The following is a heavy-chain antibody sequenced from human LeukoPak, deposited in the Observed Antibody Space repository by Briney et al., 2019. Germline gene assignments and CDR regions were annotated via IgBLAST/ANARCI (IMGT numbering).Heavy chain of an antibody. CDR1: GGSFSGYY. D-gene: IGHD3-16*01. Sequence: SETLSLTCAVSGGSFSGYYWSWIRQPPGKGLEWIGEIDHSGSTNYNPSLKSRVTLSVDTSKNQFSLKLSSVTAADTAVYYCARAGWGKGAFDIWGQGTMVTVSS. CDR2: IDHSGST. J-gene: IGHJ3*02. CDR3: ARAGWGKGAFDI. V-gene: IGHV4-34*01.